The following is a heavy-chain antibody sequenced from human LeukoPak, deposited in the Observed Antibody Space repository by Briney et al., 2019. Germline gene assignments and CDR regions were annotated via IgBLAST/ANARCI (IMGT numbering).Heavy chain of an antibody. V-gene: IGHV4-59*01. Sequence: SETLSLTCTVSGGSISSYYWSRIRQPPGKGLEWIGYIYYSGSTNYNPSLKSRVTISVDTSKNQFSLKLSSVTAADTAVYYCARDQIAAAGHNWFDPWGQGTLVTVSS. CDR1: GGSISSYY. D-gene: IGHD6-13*01. J-gene: IGHJ5*02. CDR2: IYYSGST. CDR3: ARDQIAAAGHNWFDP.